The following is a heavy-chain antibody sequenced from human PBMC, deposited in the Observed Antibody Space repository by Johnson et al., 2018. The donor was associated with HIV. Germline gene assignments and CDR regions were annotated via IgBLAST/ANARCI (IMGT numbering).Heavy chain of an antibody. J-gene: IGHJ3*02. Sequence: QVQLVESGGGLVKPGGSLRLSCVTSGFGFSTYYMSWIRQAPGKGLECLSYISSSGSSIYYTDSVKGRFTISRDNTKKSLYLQMNSLRAEDTAVYYCARGVYSSSWYGAFDIWGQGTMVTVSS. D-gene: IGHD6-13*01. CDR3: ARGVYSSSWYGAFDI. CDR2: ISSSGSSI. V-gene: IGHV3-11*01. CDR1: GFGFSTYY.